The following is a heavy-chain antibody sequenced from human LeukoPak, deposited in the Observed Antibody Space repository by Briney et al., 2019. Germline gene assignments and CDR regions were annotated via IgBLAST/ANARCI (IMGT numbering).Heavy chain of an antibody. D-gene: IGHD1-1*01. CDR3: ARLNWNHDFDY. CDR2: THPGDSDT. J-gene: IGHJ4*02. CDR1: EYSFTNYW. V-gene: IGHV5-51*01. Sequence: GESLKISCEGSEYSFTNYWIGWVRQMPGKGLEWLGFTHPGDSDTRYSPSFQGQVTISADKSISTAYLQWSSLKASDTAMYYCARLNWNHDFDYWGQGTLVTVSS.